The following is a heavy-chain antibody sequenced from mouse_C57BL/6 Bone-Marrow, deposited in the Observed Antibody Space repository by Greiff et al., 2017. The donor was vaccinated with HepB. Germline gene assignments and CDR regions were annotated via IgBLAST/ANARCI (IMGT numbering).Heavy chain of an antibody. CDR1: GYSITSGYY. D-gene: IGHD1-1*01. CDR2: ISYDGSN. Sequence: DVKLQESGPGLVKPSQSLSLTCSVTGYSITSGYYWNWIRQFPGNKLEWMGYISYDGSNNYNPSLKNRISITRDTSKNQFFLKLNSVTTEDTATYYCARERGYYYGSSAWFAYWGQGTLVTVSA. J-gene: IGHJ3*01. V-gene: IGHV3-6*01. CDR3: ARERGYYYGSSAWFAY.